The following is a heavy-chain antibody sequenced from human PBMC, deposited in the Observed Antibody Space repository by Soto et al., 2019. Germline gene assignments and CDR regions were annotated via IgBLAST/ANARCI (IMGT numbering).Heavy chain of an antibody. Sequence: EVQLVESGGGLVQPGGSLRLSCAASGFTFSSYSMNWVRQAPGKGLEWVSYISSSSSTIYYADSVKGRFTISRDNAKNSLYLQMNSLRDEDTAVYYSARESNGDSNWFDPWGQGTLATVSS. J-gene: IGHJ5*02. V-gene: IGHV3-48*02. D-gene: IGHD4-17*01. CDR2: ISSSSSTI. CDR1: GFTFSSYS. CDR3: ARESNGDSNWFDP.